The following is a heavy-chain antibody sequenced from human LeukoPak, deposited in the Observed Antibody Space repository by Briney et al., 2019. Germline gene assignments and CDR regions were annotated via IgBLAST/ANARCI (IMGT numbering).Heavy chain of an antibody. CDR1: GGSFSGYY. Sequence: SETLSLTCAAYGGSFSGYYWSWIRQPPGKGLEWIGEINHSGSTNYNPSLKSRVTISVDTSKNQFSLKLSSVTAADTAVYYCARGRSGYCSGGSCYSNYYYYYMDVWGKGTTVTVSS. CDR3: ARGRSGYCSGGSCYSNYYYYYMDV. J-gene: IGHJ6*03. V-gene: IGHV4-34*01. CDR2: INHSGST. D-gene: IGHD2-15*01.